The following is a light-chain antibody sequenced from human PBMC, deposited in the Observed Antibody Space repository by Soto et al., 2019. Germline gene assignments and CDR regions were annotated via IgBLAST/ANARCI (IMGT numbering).Light chain of an antibody. V-gene: IGKV1-27*01. CDR3: LKYTKDAPGT. CDR1: QDIGQY. CDR2: YVS. J-gene: IGKJ1*01. Sequence: DIQMTQSPSSLSASVGDRVTLTCRASQDIGQYLAWYQQRPGKVPKLLIYYVSNLQSGVPSRFSGSGSGTEFTLSISSLQPEDVATDHCLKYTKDAPGTFGQGTKVEI.